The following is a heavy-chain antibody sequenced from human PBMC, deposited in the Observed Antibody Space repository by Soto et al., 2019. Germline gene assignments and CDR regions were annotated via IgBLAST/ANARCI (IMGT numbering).Heavy chain of an antibody. CDR2: IYSDGTT. Sequence: EVQLVETGGGLIQPGGSLRLSCAASGFTVSSNYMNWVRQAQGKGLEWVSIIYSDGTTSYADSVKGRFTISRDNFKNTLHIQMNSLRAVDTAVYYCAILSNWGQGTLVTVSS. CDR3: AILSN. CDR1: GFTVSSNY. D-gene: IGHD6-6*01. J-gene: IGHJ4*02. V-gene: IGHV3-53*02.